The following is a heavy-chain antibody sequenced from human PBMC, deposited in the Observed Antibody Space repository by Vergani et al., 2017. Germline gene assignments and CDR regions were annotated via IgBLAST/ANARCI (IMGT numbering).Heavy chain of an antibody. D-gene: IGHD4-11*01. J-gene: IGHJ2*01. V-gene: IGHV3-66*02. CDR2: IYSGGST. CDR1: GFTVSSNY. Sequence: EVQLVESGGGLVQPGGSLRLSCAASGFTVSSNYMSWVRQAPGKGLEWVSVIYSGGSTYYADSVKGRFTISRDNSKNTLYLQMNSLRAEDTAVYYCAREGVMTTVTSSDWYFDLWGRGTLVTVSS. CDR3: AREGVMTTVTSSDWYFDL.